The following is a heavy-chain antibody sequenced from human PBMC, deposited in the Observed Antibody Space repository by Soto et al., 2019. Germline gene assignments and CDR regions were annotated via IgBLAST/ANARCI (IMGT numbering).Heavy chain of an antibody. J-gene: IGHJ5*02. CDR1: GGSFSGYY. Sequence: SETLSLTCAVYGGSFSGYYWTWIRQPPGTGLEWIGEINHSGSTNYNLSLKSRVTISVDTSKNQFSLKLTSVTAADTAVYYCARLGAYYQSLDPWGPGTLVTVSS. V-gene: IGHV4-34*01. D-gene: IGHD3-22*01. CDR2: INHSGST. CDR3: ARLGAYYQSLDP.